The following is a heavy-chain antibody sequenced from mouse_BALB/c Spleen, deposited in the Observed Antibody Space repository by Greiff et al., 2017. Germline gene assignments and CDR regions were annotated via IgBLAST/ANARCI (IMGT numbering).Heavy chain of an antibody. J-gene: IGHJ4*01. CDR3: ARDYRYDGVYAMDY. D-gene: IGHD2-14*01. Sequence: EVQLQQSGPELVKPGASVKIPCKASGYTFTDYNMDWVKQSHGKSLEWIGDINPNNGGTIYNQKFMGKATLTVDKSSSTAYMELRSLTSEDTAVYYCARDYRYDGVYAMDYWGQGTSVTVSS. CDR2: INPNNGGT. V-gene: IGHV1-18*01. CDR1: GYTFTDYN.